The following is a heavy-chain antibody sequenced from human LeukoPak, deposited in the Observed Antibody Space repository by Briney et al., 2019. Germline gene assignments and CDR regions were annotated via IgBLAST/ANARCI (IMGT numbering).Heavy chain of an antibody. J-gene: IGHJ4*02. CDR3: AKGGEQQWLVGSYYFDY. Sequence: PGGSRRLSCAASGFTFRNYWMSWVRQAPGKGLEWVANIKEDGSEKYYVDSVKGRFTISRDNAKNSLYLQMNSLRAEDTAVYYCAKGGEQQWLVGSYYFDYWGQGTLVTVSS. CDR1: GFTFRNYW. CDR2: IKEDGSEK. D-gene: IGHD6-19*01. V-gene: IGHV3-7*01.